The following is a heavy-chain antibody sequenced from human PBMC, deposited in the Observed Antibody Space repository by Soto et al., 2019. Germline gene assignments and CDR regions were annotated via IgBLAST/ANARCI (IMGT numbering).Heavy chain of an antibody. CDR3: VKPNNSGWYTPYYYYFGMDV. J-gene: IGHJ6*02. Sequence: QVQLVESGGGVVQPGRSVRLSCAASGFSFSNFAMHWVRQAPGKGLEWVAVISHDGSNKYHADSVKGRFTISRDNSKNTGFLQMNSLSPEDGAVYYCVKPNNSGWYTPYYYYFGMDVWGQGTTLTVSS. CDR2: ISHDGSNK. V-gene: IGHV3-30*18. CDR1: GFSFSNFA. D-gene: IGHD6-13*01.